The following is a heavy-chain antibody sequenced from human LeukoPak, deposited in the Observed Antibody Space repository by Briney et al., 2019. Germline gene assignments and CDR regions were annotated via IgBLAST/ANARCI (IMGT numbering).Heavy chain of an antibody. CDR2: IYYSGST. D-gene: IGHD2-15*01. J-gene: IGHJ3*02. CDR3: ARGGGGGVPANAFDI. V-gene: IGHV4-31*03. Sequence: SQTLSLTCTVSGGSISSGGYYWSWIRQHPGKGLEWIGYIYYSGSTYYNPSLKSRVTISVDTSKNQFSLKLSSVTAADTAVYYCARGGGGGVPANAFDIWGQGTMVTVSS. CDR1: GGSISSGGYY.